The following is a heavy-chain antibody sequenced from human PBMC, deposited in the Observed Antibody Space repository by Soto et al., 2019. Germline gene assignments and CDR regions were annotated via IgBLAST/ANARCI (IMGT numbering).Heavy chain of an antibody. Sequence: GGSLRLSCAASGFTFSSYAMSWVRQAPGKGLEWVSAISGSGGSTYYADSVKGRFTISRDNSKNTLYLQMNSLRAEDTAVYYCATGSTRFDMAFEIWGQGTMVTVSS. CDR2: ISGSGGST. D-gene: IGHD2-15*01. CDR3: ATGSTRFDMAFEI. J-gene: IGHJ3*02. CDR1: GFTFSSYA. V-gene: IGHV3-23*01.